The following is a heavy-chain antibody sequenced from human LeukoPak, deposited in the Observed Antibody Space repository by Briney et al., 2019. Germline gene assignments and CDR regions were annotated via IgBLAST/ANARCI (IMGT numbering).Heavy chain of an antibody. Sequence: SVKVSCKASGYTFTSYGISWVRQAPGQGLEWMGGIIPIFGTANYAQKFQGRVTITADKSTSTAYMELSSLRSEDTAVYYCASSPYSSSLLYYYYYMDVWGKGTTVTVSS. V-gene: IGHV1-69*06. CDR2: IIPIFGTA. D-gene: IGHD6-6*01. J-gene: IGHJ6*03. CDR3: ASSPYSSSLLYYYYYMDV. CDR1: GYTFTSYG.